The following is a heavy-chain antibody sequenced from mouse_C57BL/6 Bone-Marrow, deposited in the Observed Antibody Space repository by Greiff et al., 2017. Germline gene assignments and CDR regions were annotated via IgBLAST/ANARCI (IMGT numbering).Heavy chain of an antibody. J-gene: IGHJ4*01. Sequence: QVQLQQPGTELVKPGASVKLSCKASGYTFTSYWMHWVKQRPGQGLEWIGNINPSNGGTNYNEKFKSKATLTVDKSSSTAYMQLSSLTSEDSAVYYCAREEYDGYYHYYAMDYWGQGTSVTVSS. CDR1: GYTFTSYW. V-gene: IGHV1-53*01. D-gene: IGHD2-3*01. CDR2: INPSNGGT. CDR3: AREEYDGYYHYYAMDY.